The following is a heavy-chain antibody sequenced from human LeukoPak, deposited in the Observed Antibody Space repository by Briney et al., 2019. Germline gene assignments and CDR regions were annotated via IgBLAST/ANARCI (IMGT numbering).Heavy chain of an antibody. CDR3: ATPKLRFLEWLLLI. Sequence: GASVKISCKVSGYTFTDYYMHWVQQAPGKGLEWMGLVDPEDGEIIYAEKFQGRVTITADTSTDTAYMELSSLRSEDTAVYYCATPKLRFLEWLLLIWGQGTLVTVSS. J-gene: IGHJ4*02. CDR1: GYTFTDYY. CDR2: VDPEDGEI. D-gene: IGHD3-3*01. V-gene: IGHV1-69-2*01.